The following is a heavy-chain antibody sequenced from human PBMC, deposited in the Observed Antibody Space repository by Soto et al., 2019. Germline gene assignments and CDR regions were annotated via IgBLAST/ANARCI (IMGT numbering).Heavy chain of an antibody. J-gene: IGHJ4*02. V-gene: IGHV3-23*01. CDR2: ISDSGGST. Sequence: EVHLLESGGGLLQPGGSLRLSCAASGFTFSSYAMNWVRQAPGKGLEWVSTISDSGGSTYYADSVKGRFTISRDNSKNTLYLQMNSLRAEDTAVYYCAKRSNTPAAMKSPFDYWGQGTLVTVSS. D-gene: IGHD2-2*01. CDR3: AKRSNTPAAMKSPFDY. CDR1: GFTFSSYA.